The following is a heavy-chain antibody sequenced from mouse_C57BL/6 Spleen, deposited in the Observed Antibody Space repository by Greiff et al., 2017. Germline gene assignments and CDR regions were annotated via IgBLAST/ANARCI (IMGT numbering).Heavy chain of an antibody. Sequence: DVKLQESGGGLVQPGGSLKLSCAASGFTFSDYYMYWVRQTPEKRLEWVAYISNGGGSTYYPDTVKGRFTISRDNAKNTLYLQMSRLKSEDTAMYYCARRGYSGFWYFDVWGTGTTVTVSS. CDR1: GFTFSDYY. CDR2: ISNGGGST. V-gene: IGHV5-12*01. CDR3: ARRGYSGFWYFDV. D-gene: IGHD2-3*01. J-gene: IGHJ1*03.